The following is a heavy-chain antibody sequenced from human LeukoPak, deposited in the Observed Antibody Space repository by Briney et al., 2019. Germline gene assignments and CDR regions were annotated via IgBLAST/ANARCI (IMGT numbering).Heavy chain of an antibody. D-gene: IGHD3-22*01. J-gene: IGHJ4*02. V-gene: IGHV3-74*01. CDR1: GFTFSSYW. CDR3: ARDGNYYDSSGYYHYFDY. CDR2: INSDGSST. Sequence: GGSLSLSCAASGFTFSSYWMHWDRQAPGKGLVWVSRINSDGSSTSYADSVKGRFTISRDNAKNTLYLQMNSLRAEDTAVYYCARDGNYYDSSGYYHYFDYWGQGTLVTVSS.